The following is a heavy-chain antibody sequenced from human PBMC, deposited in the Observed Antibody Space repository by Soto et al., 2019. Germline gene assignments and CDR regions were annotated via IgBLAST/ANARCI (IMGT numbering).Heavy chain of an antibody. J-gene: IGHJ3*02. V-gene: IGHV4-59*01. CDR2: VYYSGST. Sequence: SETLSLTCTVSGASISSSYWSWIRQSPGKGLEWIGYVYYSGSTNYNPSLKSRVTISVDTSKNQFSLKLSSVTAADTAVYYCARGYYDSRGQSNTFDIWGQGTMVTVSS. CDR1: GASISSSY. D-gene: IGHD3-22*01. CDR3: ARGYYDSRGQSNTFDI.